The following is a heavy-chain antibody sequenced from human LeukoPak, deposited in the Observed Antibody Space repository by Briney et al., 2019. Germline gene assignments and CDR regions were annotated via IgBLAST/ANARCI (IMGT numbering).Heavy chain of an antibody. CDR2: IFYTGST. CDR1: GGPINTRSYY. D-gene: IGHD1-26*01. J-gene: IGHJ4*02. CDR3: ASHTSGDYRYYFDY. Sequence: SETLSLTCTVSGGPINTRSYYWGWIRQPPGKGLEWIGSIFYTGSTYYSPSLRSRVTISMDTSNNQFSLNLSSVTAADTAVYYCASHTSGDYRYYFDYWGQGTLVTVSS. V-gene: IGHV4-39*01.